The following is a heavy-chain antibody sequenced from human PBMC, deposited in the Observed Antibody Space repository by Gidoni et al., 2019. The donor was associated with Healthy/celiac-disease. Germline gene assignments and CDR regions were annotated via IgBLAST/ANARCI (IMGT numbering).Heavy chain of an antibody. D-gene: IGHD2-2*01. CDR2: IYYSGST. CDR3: ARGRVPAADDAFDI. J-gene: IGHJ3*02. V-gene: IGHV4-31*03. Sequence: QVQLQESGPGLVKPSQTLSLTCTFSGGSISRGGYYWSWIRQHPGKGLEWIGYIYYSGSTYYNPSLKSRVTISVDTSKNQFSLKLSSVTAADTAVYYCARGRVPAADDAFDIWGQGTMVTVSS. CDR1: GGSISRGGYY.